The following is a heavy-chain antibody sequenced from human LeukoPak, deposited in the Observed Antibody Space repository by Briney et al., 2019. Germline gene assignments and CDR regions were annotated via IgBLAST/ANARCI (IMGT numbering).Heavy chain of an antibody. CDR1: GYTFTGYY. Sequence: GASVKVSCKASGYTFTGYYMHWVRQAPGQGLEWMGWINPNSGGTNYAQKFQGRVTMTRDTSISTAYMELSRLRSDDTAVYYCASLAYCGGDCYHYFDYWGQGTLVTVFS. J-gene: IGHJ4*02. D-gene: IGHD2-21*02. V-gene: IGHV1-2*02. CDR3: ASLAYCGGDCYHYFDY. CDR2: INPNSGGT.